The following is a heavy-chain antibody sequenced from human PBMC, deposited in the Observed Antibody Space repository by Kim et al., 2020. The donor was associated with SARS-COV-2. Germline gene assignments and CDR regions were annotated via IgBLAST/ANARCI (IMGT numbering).Heavy chain of an antibody. Sequence: VKGRFTISQDKSKNTLYLQMNNLRAEDTAVYYCAKERRKYCSGGSCHLEYWGQGTLVTVSS. J-gene: IGHJ4*02. V-gene: IGHV3-33*03. CDR3: AKERRKYCSGGSCHLEY. D-gene: IGHD2-15*01.